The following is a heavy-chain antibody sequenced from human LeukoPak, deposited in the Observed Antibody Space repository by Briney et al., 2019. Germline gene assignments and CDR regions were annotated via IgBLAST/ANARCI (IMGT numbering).Heavy chain of an antibody. CDR2: IHTSGST. J-gene: IGHJ4*02. CDR1: GGSITSYY. Sequence: PSEILSLTCTVSGGSITSYYWTYIRQPAGKGLEWIGRIHTSGSTNYNPSLKSRVTMSVDTSKNQFSLNLSSVTAADTAMYYCAREFSGTSIAARVFDSWGQGTLVTVSS. V-gene: IGHV4-4*07. D-gene: IGHD6-6*01. CDR3: AREFSGTSIAARVFDS.